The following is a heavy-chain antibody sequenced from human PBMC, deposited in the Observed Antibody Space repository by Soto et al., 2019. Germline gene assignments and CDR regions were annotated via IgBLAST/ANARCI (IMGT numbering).Heavy chain of an antibody. D-gene: IGHD2-2*01. J-gene: IGHJ4*02. Sequence: GASLKISCKGSGYSFTSYWIGWVRQMPGKGLEWMGIIYPVDSDTRYSPSFQGQVTISADKSISTAYLQWSSLKASDTAMYYCARLPLGYCSSTSCYDPYYFDYWGQGTLVTVSS. CDR1: GYSFTSYW. CDR2: IYPVDSDT. V-gene: IGHV5-51*01. CDR3: ARLPLGYCSSTSCYDPYYFDY.